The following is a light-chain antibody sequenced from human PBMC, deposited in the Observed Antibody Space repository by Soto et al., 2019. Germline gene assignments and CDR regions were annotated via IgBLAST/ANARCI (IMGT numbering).Light chain of an antibody. CDR1: QSVDSTY. J-gene: IGKJ1*01. CDR2: GAS. V-gene: IGKV3D-7*01. CDR3: QQGFNLPWT. Sequence: EIVMTQSPATLSLSPGERATLSCRASQSVDSTYLSWYQQKPGQAPRILIYGASTRATGIPARFSGSGSGTDFTLTISSLQPEDFAIYYSQQGFNLPWTFGQGTRVEIK.